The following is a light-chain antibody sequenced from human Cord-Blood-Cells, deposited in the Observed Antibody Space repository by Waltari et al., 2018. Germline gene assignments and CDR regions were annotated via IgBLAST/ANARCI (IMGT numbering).Light chain of an antibody. V-gene: IGLV2-14*01. CDR1: SSDVGGYNY. J-gene: IGLJ3*02. CDR2: EVS. Sequence: QSALTQPASVSGSPGQSTTLSCTGTSSDVGGYNYVSWYQQHPVKAPKLMIYEVSTRPSGVSNRFSGSKSGNTASLTISGLQAEDEADYYCRSYTSSSTWVFGGGTKLTVL. CDR3: RSYTSSSTWV.